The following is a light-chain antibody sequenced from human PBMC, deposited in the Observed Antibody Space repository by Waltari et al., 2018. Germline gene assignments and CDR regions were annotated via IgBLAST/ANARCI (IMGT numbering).Light chain of an antibody. Sequence: DIQMTQSPSTLSASVGDRVTITCRASQSISSWLAWYQQKPGKAPRLLIYKAFSLESGVPSRFSGSGSGTEFTLTISSLQPDDFATYYCQQYESYSITFGQGTRLEIK. CDR2: KAF. CDR1: QSISSW. CDR3: QQYESYSIT. V-gene: IGKV1-5*03. J-gene: IGKJ5*01.